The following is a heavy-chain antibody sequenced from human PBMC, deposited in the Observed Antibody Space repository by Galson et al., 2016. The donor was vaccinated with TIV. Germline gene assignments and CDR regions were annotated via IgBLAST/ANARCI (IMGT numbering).Heavy chain of an antibody. CDR1: GFTFNTYA. CDR3: ARSLTSDYGDPLDY. Sequence: SLRLSCAASGFTFNTYAIHWVRQAPGKGLEWVAVISNDGNTKHYADSVKGRFTISRDNSKNTVFLQMNSLRPEDMALYYCARSLTSDYGDPLDYWGQGTLVTVSS. J-gene: IGHJ4*02. CDR2: ISNDGNTK. V-gene: IGHV3-30-3*01. D-gene: IGHD4-17*01.